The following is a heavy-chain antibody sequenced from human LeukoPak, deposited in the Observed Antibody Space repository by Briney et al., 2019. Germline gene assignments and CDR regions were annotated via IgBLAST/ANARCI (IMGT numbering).Heavy chain of an antibody. V-gene: IGHV3-21*01. CDR1: GFTFSTYT. Sequence: RPGGSLRLSCAASGFTFSTYTMNWVRQAPGKGLEWVSSIISSGAYISYADSVKGRFTISRDNAKNSLFLQMNSLRAEDTAVYYCATFGLDWRLSYWGQGTLVTVSS. CDR2: IISSGAYI. CDR3: ATFGLDWRLSY. D-gene: IGHD3-9*01. J-gene: IGHJ4*02.